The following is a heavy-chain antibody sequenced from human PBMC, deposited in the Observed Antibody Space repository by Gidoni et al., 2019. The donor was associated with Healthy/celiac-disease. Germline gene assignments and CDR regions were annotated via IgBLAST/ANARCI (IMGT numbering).Heavy chain of an antibody. D-gene: IGHD3-10*01. CDR2: ISAYNGNT. J-gene: IGHJ6*02. CDR1: GYTFTSYG. Sequence: QVQLVQSGAEVKKPGASVKVYCKASGYTFTSYGIIWVRQAPGQGLEWMGWISAYNGNTNYAQKLQGRVTMTTDTSTSTAYMELRSLRSDDTAVYYCARRRAGGRYYYYYGMDVWGQGTTVTVSS. V-gene: IGHV1-18*01. CDR3: ARRRAGGRYYYYYGMDV.